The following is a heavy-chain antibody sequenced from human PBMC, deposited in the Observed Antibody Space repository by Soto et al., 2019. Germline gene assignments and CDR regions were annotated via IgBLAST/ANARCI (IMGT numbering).Heavy chain of an antibody. D-gene: IGHD7-27*01. Sequence: SETLSLTCTVSGGSISSYYWSWIRQPPGEGLEWIGYIYYSGSTLYNPSLKSRVTVSSDTSKNQFSLKLTSVTAADTAIYYCAKEHWGSFDFWGQGALVTVSS. V-gene: IGHV4-59*01. J-gene: IGHJ4*02. CDR2: IYYSGST. CDR3: AKEHWGSFDF. CDR1: GGSISSYY.